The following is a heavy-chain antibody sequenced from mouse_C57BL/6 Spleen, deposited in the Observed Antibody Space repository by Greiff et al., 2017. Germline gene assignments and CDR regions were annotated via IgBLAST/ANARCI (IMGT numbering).Heavy chain of an antibody. V-gene: IGHV5-6*02. CDR1: GFTFSSYG. J-gene: IGHJ4*01. CDR3: AIAALLLPRWAMDY. Sequence: EVKLVESGGDLVKPGGSLKLSCAASGFTFSSYGMSWVRQTPDKRLEWVATISSGGSYTYYPDSVKGRFTISRDNATNTLDLQMRSLKSEDTAMYYCAIAALLLPRWAMDYWGQGTSVTVSS. D-gene: IGHD1-1*01. CDR2: ISSGGSYT.